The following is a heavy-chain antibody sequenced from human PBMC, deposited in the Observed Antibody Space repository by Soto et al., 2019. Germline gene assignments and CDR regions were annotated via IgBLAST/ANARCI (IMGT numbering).Heavy chain of an antibody. CDR2: VTHSGTA. D-gene: IGHD6-19*01. CDR3: ARIHWAQSSLDY. Sequence: PSETLSLTCAVSGGSIDSGAFSLSWIRQPPGKGLEWIGYVTHSGTAYSIPSLNGRPTLSVDSSQTQFSLKLTSVTAADSAFYYCARIHWAQSSLDYWGRGILVTVYS. V-gene: IGHV4-30-2*01. CDR1: GGSIDSGAFS. J-gene: IGHJ4*02.